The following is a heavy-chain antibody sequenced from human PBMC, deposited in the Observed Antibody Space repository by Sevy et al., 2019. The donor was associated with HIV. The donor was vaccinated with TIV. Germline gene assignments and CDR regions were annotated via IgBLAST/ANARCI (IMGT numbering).Heavy chain of an antibody. Sequence: SETLSLTCSLSGDSISSYYSTWVRQPPGKGLEWIGYLYYSGITNYKTSLKSRVTISVDTSKNQFSLKLTSVTAADTAVYYCARGLAYYFDSWGQGTLVTVSS. CDR2: LYYSGIT. J-gene: IGHJ4*02. D-gene: IGHD4-17*01. CDR1: GDSISSYY. CDR3: ARGLAYYFDS. V-gene: IGHV4-59*08.